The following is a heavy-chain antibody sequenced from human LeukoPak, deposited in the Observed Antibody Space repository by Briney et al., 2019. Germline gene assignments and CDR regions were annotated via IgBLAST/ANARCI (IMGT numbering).Heavy chain of an antibody. D-gene: IGHD3-22*01. J-gene: IGHJ3*02. V-gene: IGHV3-30*04. CDR2: ISYDGSNK. CDR1: GFTFSSYA. Sequence: PGGSLRLSCAASGFTFSSYAMHWVRQAPGKGLEWVAVISYDGSNKYYADSVKGRFTISRDNSKNTLYLQMNSLRAEDTAVYYCHGWGSSGYLIDAFDIWGQGTMVTVSS. CDR3: HGWGSSGYLIDAFDI.